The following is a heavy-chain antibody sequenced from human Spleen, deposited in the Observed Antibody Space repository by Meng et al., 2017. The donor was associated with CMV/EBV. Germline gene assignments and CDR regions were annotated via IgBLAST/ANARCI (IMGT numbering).Heavy chain of an antibody. CDR3: AKGAYYYDSSVYDY. CDR2: IRYDGINK. CDR1: GFTFSSYE. V-gene: IGHV3-30*02. J-gene: IGHJ4*02. Sequence: GGSLRLSCAASGFTFSSYEMNWVRQAPGQGLEWVSFIRYDGINKYYADSVKGRFTISRDNSKNTLYLQMNSLRAEDTAVYYCAKGAYYYDSSVYDYWGQGTLVTVSS. D-gene: IGHD3-22*01.